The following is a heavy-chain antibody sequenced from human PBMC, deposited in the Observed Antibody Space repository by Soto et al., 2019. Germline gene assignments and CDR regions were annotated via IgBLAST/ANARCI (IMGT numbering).Heavy chain of an antibody. CDR1: GFTFSSYG. CDR2: IWYDGSNK. J-gene: IGHJ4*02. D-gene: IGHD6-6*01. Sequence: GGSLRLSCAASGFTFSSYGMHWVRQAPGKGLEWVAVIWYDGSNKYYADSVKGRFTISRDNSKNTLYLQMNSLRAEDTAVYYCARGAIAAHTYFDYWGQGTLVTVSS. V-gene: IGHV3-33*01. CDR3: ARGAIAAHTYFDY.